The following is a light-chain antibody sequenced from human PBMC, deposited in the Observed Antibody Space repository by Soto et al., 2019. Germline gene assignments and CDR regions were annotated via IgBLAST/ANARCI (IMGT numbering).Light chain of an antibody. CDR1: QSINIY. CDR3: QQRYSWPLT. Sequence: EIVLTQSPSTLSLSPGGRATLSCRVSQSINIYLAWYQQKLGQAPRLLIYDASIRATGIPARFSGSGSGTDFTLTISSLEPEDFGVYYRQQRYSWPLTFGGGTKVDIK. V-gene: IGKV3-11*01. CDR2: DAS. J-gene: IGKJ4*01.